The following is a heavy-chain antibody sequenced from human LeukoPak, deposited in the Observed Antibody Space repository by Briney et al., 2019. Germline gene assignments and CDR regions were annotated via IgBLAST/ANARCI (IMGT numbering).Heavy chain of an antibody. CDR1: GFTFSSYG. Sequence: GGSLRLSCAASGFTFSSYGMHWVRQAPGKGLEWVAFIRYDGSNKYYADSVKGRFTISRDNSKNTLYLQMNSLRAEDTAVYYCAKDEIRSYYMDVWGKGTTVTVS. V-gene: IGHV3-30*02. CDR3: AKDEIRSYYMDV. J-gene: IGHJ6*03. CDR2: IRYDGSNK. D-gene: IGHD5-24*01.